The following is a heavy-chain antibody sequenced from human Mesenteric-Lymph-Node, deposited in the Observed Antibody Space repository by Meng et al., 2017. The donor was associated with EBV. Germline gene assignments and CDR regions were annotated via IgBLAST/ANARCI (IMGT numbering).Heavy chain of an antibody. J-gene: IGHJ4*02. CDR3: ASDYVLVAGYYSLGY. V-gene: IGHV1-3*01. Sequence: VQVGQVGAGVKTPGASVKVSGTAPGYTCTNYVEPGVRQAPAQSHGLRGMINASYGNPKESQKYQGRVTITRNTSATTATMDMGRLRSEDAAVYYCASDYVLVAGYYSLGYWGQGTLVTVSS. CDR2: INASYGNP. D-gene: IGHD3-9*01. CDR1: GYTCTNYV.